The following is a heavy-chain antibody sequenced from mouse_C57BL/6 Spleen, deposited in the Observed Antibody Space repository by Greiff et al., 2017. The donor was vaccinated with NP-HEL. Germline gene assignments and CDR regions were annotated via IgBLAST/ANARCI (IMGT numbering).Heavy chain of an antibody. D-gene: IGHD1-1*01. CDR1: GYAFSSSW. V-gene: IGHV1-82*01. CDR2: IYPGDGDT. Sequence: QVQLQQSGPELVKPGASVKISCKASGYAFSSSWMNWVKQRPGKGLEWIGRIYPGDGDTNYNGKFKGKATLTADKSSSTAYMQLSSLTSEDSAVYFCAHYYGSSNWYFDVWGTGTTVTVSS. J-gene: IGHJ1*03. CDR3: AHYYGSSNWYFDV.